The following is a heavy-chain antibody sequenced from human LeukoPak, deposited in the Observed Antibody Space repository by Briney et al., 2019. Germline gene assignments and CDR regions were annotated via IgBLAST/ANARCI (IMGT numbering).Heavy chain of an antibody. D-gene: IGHD2-2*01. Sequence: SETLSLTCTVSGGSISSSSYYWGWIRQPPGKGLEWIGSIYYSGSTYYNPSLKSRVTISVDTSKNQFSLKLSSVTAADTAVYYCARALSSYDAFDIWGQGTMVTVSS. J-gene: IGHJ3*02. CDR2: IYYSGST. CDR3: ARALSSYDAFDI. V-gene: IGHV4-39*07. CDR1: GGSISSSSYY.